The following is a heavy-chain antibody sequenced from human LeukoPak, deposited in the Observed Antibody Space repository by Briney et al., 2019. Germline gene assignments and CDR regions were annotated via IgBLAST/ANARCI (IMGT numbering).Heavy chain of an antibody. CDR1: GFTFSSYE. Sequence: PGGSLRLSCAASGFTFSSYEMNWVRQAPGKGLEWVSYISSSGSTIYYADSVKGRFTISRDNAKNSLYLQMNSLRAEDTAVYYCARDLREEGITVDFDYWGQGTLVTVSS. CDR2: ISSSGSTI. D-gene: IGHD6-19*01. V-gene: IGHV3-48*03. CDR3: ARDLREEGITVDFDY. J-gene: IGHJ4*02.